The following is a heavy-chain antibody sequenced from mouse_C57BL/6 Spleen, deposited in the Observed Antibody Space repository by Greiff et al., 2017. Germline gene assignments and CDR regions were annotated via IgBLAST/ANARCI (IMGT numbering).Heavy chain of an antibody. V-gene: IGHV14-2*01. CDR1: GFNFTDYY. J-gene: IGHJ4*01. CDR2: IDPEDGET. D-gene: IGHD2-4*01. CDR3: ARGGGYYDYLCYAMDD. Sequence: EVQLQQSGAELVKPGASVKLSCTASGFNFTDYYMHWVKQRTEQGLEWIGRIDPEDGETKYAPKFQGKATITADTSANTAYLQLRRLTSEDTAVYYGARGGGYYDYLCYAMDDWGQGTTVTVSS.